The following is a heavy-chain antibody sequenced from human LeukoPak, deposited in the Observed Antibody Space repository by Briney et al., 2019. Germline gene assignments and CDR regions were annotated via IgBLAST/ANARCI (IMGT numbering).Heavy chain of an antibody. CDR2: IYYSGST. CDR3: ARGPAGGSSGWYYFDY. D-gene: IGHD6-19*01. Sequence: PSETLSLTCTVSGGSISSYYWSWIRQPPGKGLEWIGYIYYSGSTNYNPSLKSRVTISVGTSKNQFSLKLSSVTAADTAVYYCARGPAGGSSGWYYFDYWGQGTLVTVSS. CDR1: GGSISSYY. V-gene: IGHV4-59*01. J-gene: IGHJ4*02.